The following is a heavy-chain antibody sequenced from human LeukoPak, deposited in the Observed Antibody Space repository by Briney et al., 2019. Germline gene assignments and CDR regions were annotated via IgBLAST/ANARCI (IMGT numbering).Heavy chain of an antibody. CDR1: GGSISSGGYY. CDR2: ISHSGTT. J-gene: IGHJ4*02. Sequence: SQTLSLTCTVSGGSISSGGYYWSWIRQHPGKGLEWIGEISHSGTTNYSPSLRSRVAMSLDRANNQFSLNLTSVTDADTAVYYCTRENRPFCPFAYWGQGVLVTVSS. V-gene: IGHV4-30-2*01. D-gene: IGHD2/OR15-2a*01. CDR3: TRENRPFCPFAY.